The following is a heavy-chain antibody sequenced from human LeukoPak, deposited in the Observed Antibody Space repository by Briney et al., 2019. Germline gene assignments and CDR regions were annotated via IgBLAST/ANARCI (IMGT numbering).Heavy chain of an antibody. CDR3: AKFSPSSPQVIWFGEDFDY. J-gene: IGHJ4*02. V-gene: IGHV3-23*01. CDR2: ISGSGGST. Sequence: GGSLRLSCAASGFTFSSYAMSWVRQAPGKGLEWVSAISGSGGSTYYADSVKGRFTISRDNSKNRLYLQMNSLRAEDTAVYYCAKFSPSSPQVIWFGEDFDYWGQGTLVTVSS. D-gene: IGHD3-10*01. CDR1: GFTFSSYA.